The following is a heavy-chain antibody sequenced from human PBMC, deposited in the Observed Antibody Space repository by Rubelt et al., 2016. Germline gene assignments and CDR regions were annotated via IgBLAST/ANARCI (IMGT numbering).Heavy chain of an antibody. CDR1: GDSVSSGSHF. CDR2: IYHSGST. Sequence: QVQLQESGPGLVKPSETLSLTCTVSGDSVSSGSHFWGWFRQPPGKGLEWIGSIYHSGSTYYNPSLKSRVTISVDTSKNQFYRRLGSATAADTAVYYCARQRLYCSRTSCYDLDYWGQGTLVTVSS. V-gene: IGHV4-39*01. CDR3: ARQRLYCSRTSCYDLDY. J-gene: IGHJ4*02. D-gene: IGHD2-2*01.